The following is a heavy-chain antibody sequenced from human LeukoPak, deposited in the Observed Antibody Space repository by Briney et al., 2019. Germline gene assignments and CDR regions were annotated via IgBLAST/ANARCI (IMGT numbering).Heavy chain of an antibody. CDR3: ARVGLDSSGWYVGWFDP. D-gene: IGHD6-19*01. Sequence: SVKVSCKASGGTFSGYAISWVRQGPGQGLEWMGSIIPIFGTANYAQKFQGRVTITTDESTSTAYMELSRLRSEDTAVYYCARVGLDSSGWYVGWFDPWGQGTLVTVSS. CDR2: IIPIFGTA. CDR1: GGTFSGYA. V-gene: IGHV1-69*05. J-gene: IGHJ5*02.